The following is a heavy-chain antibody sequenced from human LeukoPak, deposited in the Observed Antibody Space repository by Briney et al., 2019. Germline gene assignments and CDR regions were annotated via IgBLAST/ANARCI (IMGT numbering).Heavy chain of an antibody. CDR1: GYTFTGYY. V-gene: IGHV1-2*04. Sequence: ASVKVSCKASGYTFTGYYMHWVRQAPGQGLEWMGWINPNSGGTNYAQKFQGWVTMTRDTSISTAYMELSRLRSDDTAVYYCARQAETGRSSSSGFDYWGQGTLVTVSS. CDR3: ARQAETGRSSSSGFDY. J-gene: IGHJ4*02. CDR2: INPNSGGT. D-gene: IGHD6-13*01.